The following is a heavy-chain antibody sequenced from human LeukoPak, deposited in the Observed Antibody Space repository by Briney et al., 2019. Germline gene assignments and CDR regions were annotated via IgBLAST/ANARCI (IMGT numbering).Heavy chain of an antibody. D-gene: IGHD2-2*01. J-gene: IGHJ5*02. CDR3: AREYCSSTSCSGAVDP. Sequence: ASVKVSCKASGYTFTGYYMHWVRQAPGQGLEWMRWISPNSGGTNYAQKFQGRVTMTRDTSISTAYMELSRLRSDDTAVYYCAREYCSSTSCSGAVDPWGQGTLVTVSS. V-gene: IGHV1-2*02. CDR2: ISPNSGGT. CDR1: GYTFTGYY.